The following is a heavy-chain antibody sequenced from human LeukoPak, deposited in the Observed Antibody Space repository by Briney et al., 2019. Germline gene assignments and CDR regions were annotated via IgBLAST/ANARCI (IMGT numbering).Heavy chain of an antibody. Sequence: SETLSLTFAVYGGSFSGYYWSWIRQPPGKGLEWIGEINHSGSTNYNPSLKSRVTISVDTSKNQFSLKLNSVTAADTAVYYCARGSGYSSSWSDYWGQGTLVTVSS. CDR3: ARGSGYSSSWSDY. V-gene: IGHV4-34*01. J-gene: IGHJ4*02. CDR2: INHSGST. D-gene: IGHD6-13*01. CDR1: GGSFSGYY.